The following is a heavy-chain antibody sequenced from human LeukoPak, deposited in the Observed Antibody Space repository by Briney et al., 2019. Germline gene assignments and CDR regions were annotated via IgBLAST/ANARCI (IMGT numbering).Heavy chain of an antibody. CDR3: ARGRPYRCDFWSGIYGMDV. J-gene: IGHJ6*02. CDR2: INHSGST. V-gene: IGHV4-34*01. Sequence: SETLSLTCTVSGGSISSYYWSWIRQPPGKGLEWIGEINHSGSTNYNPSLKSRVTISVDTSKNQFSLKLSSVTAADTAVYYCARGRPYRCDFWSGIYGMDVWGQGTTVTVSS. CDR1: GGSISSYY. D-gene: IGHD3-3*01.